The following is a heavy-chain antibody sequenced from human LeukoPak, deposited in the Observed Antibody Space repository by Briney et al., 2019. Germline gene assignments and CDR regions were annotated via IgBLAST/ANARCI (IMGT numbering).Heavy chain of an antibody. Sequence: PSETLSLTCTVSGGSISSGDYYWSWIRQPPGKGLEWIGYIYYSGSTYYNPSLKSRVTISVDTSKNQFSLKLSSVTAADTAVYYCARVRSSSRGLYFDYWGQGTLVTVSS. CDR3: ARVRSSSRGLYFDY. D-gene: IGHD6-13*01. CDR1: GGSISSGDYY. J-gene: IGHJ4*02. CDR2: IYYSGST. V-gene: IGHV4-30-4*01.